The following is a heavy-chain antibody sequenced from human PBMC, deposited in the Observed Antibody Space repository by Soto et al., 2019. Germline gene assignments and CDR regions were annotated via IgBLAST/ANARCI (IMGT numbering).Heavy chain of an antibody. CDR1: GFSFSSYA. CDR3: ARDLYSSDYFVKWFEP. D-gene: IGHD6-19*01. CDR2: ISKDGMNK. Sequence: QVRLVESGGGVVQPGRSLRLSCTASGFSFSSYAMYWFRQPPGKGLEWVAVISKDGMNKNYADSVKGRVTVSRDNANYSLDLQLNSLRGEDTAMYYCARDLYSSDYFVKWFEPWGQGTLVTLSS. V-gene: IGHV3-30*04. J-gene: IGHJ5*02.